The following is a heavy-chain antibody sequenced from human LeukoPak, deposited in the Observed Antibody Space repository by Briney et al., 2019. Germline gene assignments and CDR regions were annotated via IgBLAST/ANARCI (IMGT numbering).Heavy chain of an antibody. CDR2: INHSGST. D-gene: IGHD3-10*01. Sequence: PSETLSLTCTVSGASISSYYWSWIRQPPGKGLEWIGEINHSGSTNYNPSLKSRVTISVDTSKNQFSLKLSSVIAADTAVYYCARGTGALLWFGEFDYWGQGTLVTVSS. CDR3: ARGTGALLWFGEFDY. V-gene: IGHV4-34*01. J-gene: IGHJ4*02. CDR1: GASISSYY.